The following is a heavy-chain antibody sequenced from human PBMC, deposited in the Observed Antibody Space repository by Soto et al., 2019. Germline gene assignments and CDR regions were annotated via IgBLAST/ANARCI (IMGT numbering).Heavy chain of an antibody. CDR3: ARAYCSSTSCYYGMDV. Sequence: GGSLRPSCAASGFTFSSYWMHWVRQAPGKGLVWVSRINSDGSSTSYADSVKGRFTISRDNAKNTLYLQMNSLRAEDTAVYYCARAYCSSTSCYYGMDVWGQGTTVTVSS. V-gene: IGHV3-74*01. J-gene: IGHJ6*02. CDR1: GFTFSSYW. D-gene: IGHD2-2*01. CDR2: INSDGSST.